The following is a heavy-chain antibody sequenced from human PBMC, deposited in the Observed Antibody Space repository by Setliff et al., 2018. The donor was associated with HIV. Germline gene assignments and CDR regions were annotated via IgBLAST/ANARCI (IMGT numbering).Heavy chain of an antibody. CDR3: ARDNRGYSYGWLFDY. V-gene: IGHV4-39*02. J-gene: IGHJ4*02. D-gene: IGHD5-18*01. CDR1: GGFIKNSNYY. Sequence: SETLSLTCTVYGGFIKNSNYYWGWIRQPPGKGLEWIGNIHYSGSTYYNPSLKSRVTISVDTSKNQFSLKLSSVTTADTAVYYCARDNRGYSYGWLFDYWGQGTLVTVSS. CDR2: IHYSGST.